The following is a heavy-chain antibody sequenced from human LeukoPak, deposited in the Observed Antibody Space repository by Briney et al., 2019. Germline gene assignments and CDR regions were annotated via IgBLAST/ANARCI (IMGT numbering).Heavy chain of an antibody. V-gene: IGHV1-69*13. J-gene: IGHJ5*02. D-gene: IGHD2-21*02. CDR3: ASRCGGDCYDNWFDP. Sequence: ASVKVSCKASGGTFSSYAISWVRQAPGQGLEWMGGIIPIFGTANYAQKFQGRVTITADESTSTAYMELSSLRSEDTAVYYCASRCGGDCYDNWFDPWGQGTLVTVSS. CDR1: GGTFSSYA. CDR2: IIPIFGTA.